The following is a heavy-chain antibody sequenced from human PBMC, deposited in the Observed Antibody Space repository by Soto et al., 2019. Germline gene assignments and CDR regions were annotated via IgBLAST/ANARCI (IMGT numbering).Heavy chain of an antibody. CDR1: GGTFSSYT. V-gene: IGHV1-69*02. CDR2: IIPILGIA. CDR3: ARSWTYYDYIWGSYLSY. D-gene: IGHD3-16*01. Sequence: QVQLVQSGAEVKKPGSSVKVSCKASGGTFSSYTISWVRQAPGQGLEWMGRIIPILGIANYAQKFQGRVTITADKSTSTAYMELSSLRSEDTAVYYCARSWTYYDYIWGSYLSYWGQGTLVTVSP. J-gene: IGHJ4*02.